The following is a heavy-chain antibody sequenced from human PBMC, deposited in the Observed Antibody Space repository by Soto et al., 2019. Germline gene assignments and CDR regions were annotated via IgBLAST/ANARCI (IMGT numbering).Heavy chain of an antibody. J-gene: IGHJ6*02. CDR1: GYTFTGYY. CDR2: INPNSGGT. D-gene: IGHD2-2*01. CDR3: ARPRVVPAARRSPDYYYYGMDV. Sequence: ASVKVSCKASGYTFTGYYMHWVRQAPGQGLEWMGWINPNSGGTNYAQKFQGWVTMTRDTSISTAYMELSRLRSDDTAVYYCARPRVVPAARRSPDYYYYGMDVWG. V-gene: IGHV1-2*04.